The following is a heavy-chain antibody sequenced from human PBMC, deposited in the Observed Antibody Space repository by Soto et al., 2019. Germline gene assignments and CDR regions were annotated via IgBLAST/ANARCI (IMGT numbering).Heavy chain of an antibody. CDR3: ARAGCTNGVCSGNWFDP. V-gene: IGHV4-34*01. J-gene: IGHJ5*02. Sequence: QVQLQQWGAGLLKPSETLSLTCAVYGGSFSGYYWSWIRQPPGKGLEWIGEINHSGSTNYNPSLKSRVTISVDTSKNQFSLKLSSVTAADTAVYYCARAGCTNGVCSGNWFDPWGQGTLVTVSS. CDR2: INHSGST. D-gene: IGHD2-8*01. CDR1: GGSFSGYY.